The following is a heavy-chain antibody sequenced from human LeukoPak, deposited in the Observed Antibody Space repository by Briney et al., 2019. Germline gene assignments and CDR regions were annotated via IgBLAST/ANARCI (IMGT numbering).Heavy chain of an antibody. V-gene: IGHV1-46*01. CDR2: INPSGGST. J-gene: IGHJ4*02. CDR3: ARMITGTTSFDY. CDR1: GYTFTSYY. D-gene: IGHD1-20*01. Sequence: ASVKVSCKASGYTFTSYYMHWVRQAPGQGLEWMGIINPSGGSTSYAQKFQGRVTITADKSTSTAYMELSSLRSEDTAVYYCARMITGTTSFDYWGQGALVTVSS.